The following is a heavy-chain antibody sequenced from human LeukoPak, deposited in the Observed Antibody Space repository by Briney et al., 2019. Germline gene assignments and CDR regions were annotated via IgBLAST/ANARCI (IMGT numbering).Heavy chain of an antibody. CDR3: ARGKGSGSYSDWFDP. J-gene: IGHJ5*02. Sequence: PSETLSLTCTVSGGSISSSSYYWGWIRQPPGKGLEWLGEINRSGSIKYNPSLKSRVTISLDTSKNHFSLKMSSVTAADTAVYYCARGKGSGSYSDWFDPWGQGTPVTVSS. CDR1: GGSISSSSYY. CDR2: INRSGSI. V-gene: IGHV4-39*02. D-gene: IGHD3-10*01.